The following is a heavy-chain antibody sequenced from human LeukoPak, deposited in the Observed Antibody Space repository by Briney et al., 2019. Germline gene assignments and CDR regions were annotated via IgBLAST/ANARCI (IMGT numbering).Heavy chain of an antibody. CDR1: AGSISSSSYF. CDR2: IYYSGRT. J-gene: IGHJ5*02. Sequence: SETLSLTCTVSAGSISSSSYFWGWIRQPPGKGPEWIGNIYYSGRTYYNPSLKSRVTISVDTSMNQFSLRLSSVTAADTAMYYCARLHYYDSSVPDYNWFDPWGQGTLVTVSS. CDR3: ARLHYYDSSVPDYNWFDP. V-gene: IGHV4-39*07. D-gene: IGHD3-22*01.